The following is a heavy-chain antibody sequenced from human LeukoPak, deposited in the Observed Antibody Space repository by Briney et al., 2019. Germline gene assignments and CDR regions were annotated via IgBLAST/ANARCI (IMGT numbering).Heavy chain of an antibody. D-gene: IGHD2/OR15-2a*01. J-gene: IGHJ6*02. CDR3: ARDSRYNEYYYYGMDV. CDR1: GGSISSNNW. V-gene: IGHV4-4*02. Sequence: PSETLSLTCAVSGGSISSNNWWSWVRQSPGKGLEWIGEIHYSGSTNYNPSLKSRVTISVDKSKSQFSLNLSSVTAAGTAVYYCARDSRYNEYYYYGMDVWGQGTTVTVS. CDR2: IHYSGST.